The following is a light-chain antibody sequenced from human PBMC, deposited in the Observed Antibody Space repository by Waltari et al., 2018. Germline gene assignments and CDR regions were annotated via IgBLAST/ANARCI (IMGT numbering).Light chain of an antibody. J-gene: IGKJ3*01. CDR1: QGISSW. CDR2: AAS. CDR3: QQANSFPFT. V-gene: IGKV1D-12*01. Sequence: DLLMTQSPSSVSGSVGDSVTITCRASQGISSWLAWYQQKRGKAPRLLMYAASNLQSGVPSRFSGSGSGTDFTLTISSLQPEDFATYYCQQANSFPFTFGPGTKVDIK.